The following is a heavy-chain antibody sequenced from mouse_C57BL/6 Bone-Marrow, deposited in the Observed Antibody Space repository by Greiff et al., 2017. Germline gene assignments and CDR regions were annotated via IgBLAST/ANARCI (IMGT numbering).Heavy chain of an antibody. Sequence: QVQLQQPGAELVKPGASVKMSCKASGYTFTSYWITWVKQRPGQGLEWIGDIYPGSGSTNYNEKFKSKATLTVDTSSSTAYMQLSSLTSEDSAVYYCARGSSGLAWFAYWGQGTLVTVSA. D-gene: IGHD3-2*02. CDR3: ARGSSGLAWFAY. CDR2: IYPGSGST. V-gene: IGHV1-55*01. CDR1: GYTFTSYW. J-gene: IGHJ3*01.